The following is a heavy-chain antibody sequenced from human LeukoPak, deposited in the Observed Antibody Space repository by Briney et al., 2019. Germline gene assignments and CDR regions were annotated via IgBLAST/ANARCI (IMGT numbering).Heavy chain of an antibody. CDR3: VRGCCGNYWHFDY. CDR1: GGSISSYY. V-gene: IGHV4-59*08. CDR2: VYYSGNI. J-gene: IGHJ4*02. Sequence: SETLSLTCTVSGGSISSYYWSWIRQPPGKGLEWITYVYYSGNIVYNPSLKSRVTISVDTSKNQFSLKLSSVTAADTAVYYCVRGCCGNYWHFDYWGQGTLVTVSS. D-gene: IGHD1-26*01.